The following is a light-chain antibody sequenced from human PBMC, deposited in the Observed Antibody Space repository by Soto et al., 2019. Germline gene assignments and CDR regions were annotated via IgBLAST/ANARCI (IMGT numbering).Light chain of an antibody. V-gene: IGKV3-15*01. J-gene: IGKJ4*01. CDR2: AAN. CDR1: QSVGRS. CDR3: QQYYSWPLA. Sequence: EIVMTQSPATLSVSPGDGVTLSCRASQSVGRSLAWYQRKPGQPPRPLIYAANTRATGVPARFSGSGSGTEFTLTISSLQSEDSAVYYCQQYYSWPLAFGGGTDVEIK.